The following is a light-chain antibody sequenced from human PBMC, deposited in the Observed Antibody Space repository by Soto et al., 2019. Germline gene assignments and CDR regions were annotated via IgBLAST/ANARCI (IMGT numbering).Light chain of an antibody. V-gene: IGKV3-11*01. CDR2: DAS. CDR3: QQRSNWPIT. CDR1: QSLVYSDGNTY. Sequence: VMTQSPLSLPVTLGQPASISCRSNQSLVYSDGNTYLAWYQQKPGQAPRLLIYDASNRATGIPARFSGSGSGTDFTLTISSLEPEDFAVYYCQQRSNWPITFGQGTRLEIK. J-gene: IGKJ5*01.